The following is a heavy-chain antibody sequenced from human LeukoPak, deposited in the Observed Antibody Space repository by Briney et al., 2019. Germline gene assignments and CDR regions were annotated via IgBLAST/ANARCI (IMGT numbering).Heavy chain of an antibody. CDR2: IYSGGGT. CDR1: GFIVSNNY. J-gene: IGHJ1*01. CDR3: ARTDETAPAEDFQH. Sequence: GGSLRLSCAASGFIVSNNYMNWVRQAPGKGLEWVSIIYSGGGTYYADSVKGRFTISRDNSKNTLYLQMKSLRAEDTAVYYCARTDETAPAEDFQHWGQGTLVTVSS. V-gene: IGHV3-53*01. D-gene: IGHD2-21*02.